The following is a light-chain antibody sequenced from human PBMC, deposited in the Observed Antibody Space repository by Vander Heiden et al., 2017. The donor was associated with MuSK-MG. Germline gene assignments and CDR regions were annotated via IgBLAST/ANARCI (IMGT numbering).Light chain of an antibody. CDR3: QQDGNLGT. CDR1: QSVRSSY. V-gene: IGKV3-20*01. J-gene: IGKJ1*01. Sequence: EIVLTQSPGTLSLSPGERATLSCRASQSVRSSYLAWYQQKPGQAPRLLIYGASSRATGIPDRFSGSGSGTDFTLTISRLEPEDSAVYFCQQDGNLGTFGQGTKVEIK. CDR2: GAS.